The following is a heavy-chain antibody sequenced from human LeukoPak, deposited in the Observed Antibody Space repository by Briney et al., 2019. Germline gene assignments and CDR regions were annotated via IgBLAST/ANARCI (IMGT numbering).Heavy chain of an antibody. V-gene: IGHV7-4-1*02. D-gene: IGHD3-9*01. Sequence: ASVKVSCKASGYTFTSYAMNWVRQAPGQGLEWMGWINTNTGNPTYAQGFTGRFVFSLDTSVSTAYLQISSLKAEDTAVYYCARGLYYDILTGYSLGYFDYWGQGTLVTVSS. CDR3: ARGLYYDILTGYSLGYFDY. J-gene: IGHJ4*02. CDR1: GYTFTSYA. CDR2: INTNTGNP.